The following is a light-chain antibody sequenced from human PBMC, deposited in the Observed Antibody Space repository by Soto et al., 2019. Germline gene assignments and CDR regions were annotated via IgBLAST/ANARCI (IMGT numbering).Light chain of an antibody. V-gene: IGLV2-14*03. Sequence: QSALTQPASVSGSPGQSITISCTGTSSDVGGYNFVSWYQQHPGKVPKLMIFDVNRRPAGVSDRFSGSKSGNTASLTISGLQAEDEGDYYCCSYTSSSTHVFGSGTKVTVL. CDR1: SSDVGGYNF. CDR3: CSYTSSSTHV. J-gene: IGLJ1*01. CDR2: DVN.